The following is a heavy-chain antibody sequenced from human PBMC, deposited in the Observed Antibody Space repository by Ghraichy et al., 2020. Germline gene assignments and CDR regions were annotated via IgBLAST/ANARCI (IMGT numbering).Heavy chain of an antibody. CDR3: ARSGSGGNDRYAVDV. CDR2: IKSDGTDT. D-gene: IGHD6-19*01. V-gene: IGHV3-74*01. J-gene: IGHJ6*02. Sequence: LTFAASGFTFNIYWMHWVRQAPGKGLVWVSRIKSDGTDTSYAHSVKGRFTISRDNAKNTLYLQMNSLRAEDTAVYYCARSGSGGNDRYAVDVWGQGTTVTVSS. CDR1: GFTFNIYW.